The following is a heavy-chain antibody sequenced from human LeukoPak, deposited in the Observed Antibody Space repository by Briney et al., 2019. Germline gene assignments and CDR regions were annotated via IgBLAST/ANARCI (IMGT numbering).Heavy chain of an antibody. D-gene: IGHD6-19*01. CDR1: GGSISSYY. CDR2: IYYGGST. CDR3: ARPAVAPYAFDI. V-gene: IGHV4-59*01. Sequence: SETLSLTCTVSGGSISSYYWSWIRQLPGKGLEWIGYIYYGGSTNYNPSLKSRVTISVDTSKNQFSLKLSSVTAADTAVYYCARPAVAPYAFDIWGQGTMVTVSS. J-gene: IGHJ3*02.